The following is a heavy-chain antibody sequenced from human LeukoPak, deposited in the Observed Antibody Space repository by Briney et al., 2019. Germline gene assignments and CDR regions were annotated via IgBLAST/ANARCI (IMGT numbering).Heavy chain of an antibody. CDR3: ASGRMVLWFGELFHNWFDP. V-gene: IGHV4-30-2*01. CDR2: IYHSGST. CDR1: GGSISSGGYS. D-gene: IGHD3-10*01. Sequence: SETLSLTCAVSGGSISSGGYSWSWIRQPPGKGLEWIGYIYHSGSTYYNPSLKSRVTISVDRSKNQFSLKLSSVTAADTAVYYCASGRMVLWFGELFHNWFDPWGQGTLVTVSS. J-gene: IGHJ5*02.